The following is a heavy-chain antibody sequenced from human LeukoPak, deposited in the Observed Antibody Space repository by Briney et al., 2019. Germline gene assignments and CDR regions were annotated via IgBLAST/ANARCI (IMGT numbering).Heavy chain of an antibody. J-gene: IGHJ6*02. Sequence: SETLSLTCTVSGGSISGVGYYWSGTGQPPGKVLGWIGYIYYSGCPNNNPSLKSRVTISVDTSKNQFSLKLSSVTAADTAVYYCARDRSRDGYTYYYYYGMDVWGQGTTVTVSS. CDR2: IYYSGCP. V-gene: IGHV4-31*03. CDR1: GGSISGVGYY. CDR3: ARDRSRDGYTYYYYYGMDV. D-gene: IGHD5-24*01.